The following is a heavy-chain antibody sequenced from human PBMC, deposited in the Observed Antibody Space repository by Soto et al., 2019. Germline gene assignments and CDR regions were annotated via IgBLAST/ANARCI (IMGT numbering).Heavy chain of an antibody. D-gene: IGHD3-3*01. CDR1: GGSFSGYY. CDR3: ARAFLEWLPYFDY. CDR2: INHSGGT. Sequence: LSLTFAVYGGSFSGYYWSWIRQPPGKGLEWIGEINHSGGTNYNPSLKSRVTISVDTSKNQFSLQLNSVTPEDTAVYYCARAFLEWLPYFDYWGQGTLVTVSS. J-gene: IGHJ4*02. V-gene: IGHV4-34*01.